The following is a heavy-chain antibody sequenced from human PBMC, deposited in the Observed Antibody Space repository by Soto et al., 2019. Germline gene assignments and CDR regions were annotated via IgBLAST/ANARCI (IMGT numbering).Heavy chain of an antibody. CDR1: GGSISSYY. CDR2: IYYSGST. CDR3: ARVPIDYYDSSGYYWVGYGMDV. D-gene: IGHD3-22*01. Sequence: SETLSLTCTVSGGSISSYYWSWIRQPPGKGLEWIGYIYYSGSTNYNPSLKSRVTISVDTSKNQFSLKLSSVTAADTAVYYCARVPIDYYDSSGYYWVGYGMDVWGQGTTVTVSS. V-gene: IGHV4-59*01. J-gene: IGHJ6*02.